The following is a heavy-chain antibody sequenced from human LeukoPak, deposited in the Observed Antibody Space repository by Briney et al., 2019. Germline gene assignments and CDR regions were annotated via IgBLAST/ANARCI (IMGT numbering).Heavy chain of an antibody. CDR3: AGFHSSGWYYYYYGMDV. CDR2: IKHDESEK. Sequence: GGSPRLSCAASGFSFNSDWMDWVRQAPGKGLEWVANIKHDESEKNYLDSVKGRFTISRDNAQNSLYLQMNSLRAEDTAVYYCAGFHSSGWYYYYYGMDVWGQGTTVTVSS. D-gene: IGHD6-19*01. CDR1: GFSFNSDW. J-gene: IGHJ6*02. V-gene: IGHV3-7*01.